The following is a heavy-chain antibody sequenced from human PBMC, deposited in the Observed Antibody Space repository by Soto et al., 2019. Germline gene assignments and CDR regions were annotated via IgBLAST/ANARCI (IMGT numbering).Heavy chain of an antibody. Sequence: GGSLRLSCAASGFTVSTSQMTWVRQAPGKGLEWISYISKDSGRATRYADSVKGRFTISRDNAKNSLYLQMNSLRAEDTAVYYCARDLNYGLFDYWGQGALVTVSS. CDR2: ISKDSGRAT. V-gene: IGHV3-48*01. CDR3: ARDLNYGLFDY. D-gene: IGHD4-17*01. CDR1: GFTVSTSQ. J-gene: IGHJ4*02.